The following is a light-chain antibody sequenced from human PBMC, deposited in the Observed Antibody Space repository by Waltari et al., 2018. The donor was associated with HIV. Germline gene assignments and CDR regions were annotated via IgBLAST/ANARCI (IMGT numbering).Light chain of an antibody. CDR3: GTWDSSLSSAV. CDR2: ENN. Sequence: SVLTQPPSVSAAPGQQVPISCSGSSSNIGNHFVAWYHILPGAAPKLLIYENNKRPSGIPDRFSGSKSGTSATLGITGLLTADEADYYCGTWDSSLSSAVFGGGTKVTVL. CDR1: SSNIGNHF. V-gene: IGLV1-51*02. J-gene: IGLJ3*02.